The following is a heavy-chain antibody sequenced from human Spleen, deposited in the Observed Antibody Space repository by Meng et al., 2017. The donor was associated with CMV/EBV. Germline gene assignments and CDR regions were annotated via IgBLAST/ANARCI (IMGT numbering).Heavy chain of an antibody. CDR1: GFTFTNYA. CDR2: VSHDGGNT. Sequence: GESLKISCAASGFTFTNYAMDWVRQSPGRGLEWVSSVSHDGGNTYSADSVKGRFTISRDNSQNTLYLQMNSLRVEDTAVYYCAKAGGTVIPNWFDSWGQGTLVTVSS. V-gene: IGHV3-23*01. J-gene: IGHJ5*01. CDR3: AKAGGTVIPNWFDS. D-gene: IGHD4-23*01.